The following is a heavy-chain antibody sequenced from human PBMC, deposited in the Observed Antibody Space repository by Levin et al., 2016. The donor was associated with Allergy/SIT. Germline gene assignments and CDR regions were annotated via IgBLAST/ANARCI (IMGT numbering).Heavy chain of an antibody. V-gene: IGHV3-11*04. CDR3: ARGVLVWFGDRPYYSDY. J-gene: IGHJ4*02. CDR1: EFTFSDYH. Sequence: GESLKISCAASEFTFSDYHMSWIRQAPGKGLEWVSYISSSGRTIYYADSVKGRFTISRDNVKNSLFLQMNSLRDEDTAVYYCARGVLVWFGDRPYYSDYWGQGTLVTVSS. D-gene: IGHD3-10*01. CDR2: ISSSGRTI.